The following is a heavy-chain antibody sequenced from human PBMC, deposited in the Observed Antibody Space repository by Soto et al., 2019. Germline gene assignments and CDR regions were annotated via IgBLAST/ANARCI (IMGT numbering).Heavy chain of an antibody. D-gene: IGHD3-9*01. V-gene: IGHV3-30-3*01. Sequence: GGSLRLSCAASGFTFSSYAMHWVRQAPGKGLEWVAVISYDGSNKYYADSVKGRFTISRDNSKNTLYLQMNSLRAEDTAVYYCARVLLYFAWDYYYGMDVWVQGTPLTVSS. CDR1: GFTFSSYA. J-gene: IGHJ6*02. CDR2: ISYDGSNK. CDR3: ARVLLYFAWDYYYGMDV.